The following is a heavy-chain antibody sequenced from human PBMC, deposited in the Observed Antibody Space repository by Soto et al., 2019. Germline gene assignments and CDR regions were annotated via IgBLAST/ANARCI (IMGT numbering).Heavy chain of an antibody. D-gene: IGHD5-12*01. CDR2: IYYSGST. CDR1: GGSISSSSYY. Sequence: SETLSLTCTVSGGSISSSSYYWGWIRQPPGKGLEWIGSIYYSGSTYYNPSLKSRVTISVDTSKNQFSLKLSSVTAADTAVYYCARLRDGYGYYFDYWGQGTLVTVSS. V-gene: IGHV4-39*01. CDR3: ARLRDGYGYYFDY. J-gene: IGHJ4*02.